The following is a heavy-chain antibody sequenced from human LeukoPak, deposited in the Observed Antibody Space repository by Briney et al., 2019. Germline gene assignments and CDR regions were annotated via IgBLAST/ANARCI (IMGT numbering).Heavy chain of an antibody. CDR2: ISTSGSPI. CDR3: ASAYTV. D-gene: IGHD3-16*01. CDR1: GFTFSSYE. J-gene: IGHJ4*02. V-gene: IGHV3-48*03. Sequence: PGGSLRLSCAASGFTFSSYEMNWVRQAPGKGLEWVSYISTSGSPIYYGNSVKGRFTISRDNAKNSLYLQMNSLRAEDTALYYCASAYTVWGQGTLVTVSS.